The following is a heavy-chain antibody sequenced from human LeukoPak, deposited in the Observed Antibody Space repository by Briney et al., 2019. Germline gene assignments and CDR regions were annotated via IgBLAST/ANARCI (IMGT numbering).Heavy chain of an antibody. Sequence: NPSETLSLTCAVSGGSISNYYWSWIRQSAGKGLEYIGRIYSSGSTDYNPSLKSRVTMSVDTSKNQFSLKVRSVTAADTAVYYCARITATAMVNAFDYWGQGIPVTVSS. CDR3: ARITATAMVNAFDY. D-gene: IGHD5-18*01. CDR2: IYSSGST. V-gene: IGHV4-4*07. J-gene: IGHJ4*02. CDR1: GGSISNYY.